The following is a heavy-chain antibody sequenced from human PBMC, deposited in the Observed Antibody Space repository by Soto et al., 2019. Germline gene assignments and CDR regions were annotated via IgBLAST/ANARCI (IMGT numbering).Heavy chain of an antibody. CDR1: GFTFSDYY. D-gene: IGHD4-17*01. Sequence: GVSVRLSCAASGFTFSDYYMSWIRQAPGKGLEWVSYISSSSSYTNYADSVKGRFTISRDNAKNSLYLQMNSLRAEDTAVYYCARDINGDYDNWFDPWGQGTLRTVS. J-gene: IGHJ5*02. V-gene: IGHV3-11*06. CDR3: ARDINGDYDNWFDP. CDR2: ISSSSSYT.